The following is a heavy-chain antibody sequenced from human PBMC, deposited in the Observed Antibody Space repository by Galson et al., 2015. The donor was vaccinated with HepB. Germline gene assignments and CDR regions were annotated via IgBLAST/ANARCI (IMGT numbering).Heavy chain of an antibody. J-gene: IGHJ4*02. CDR1: GFTFTTYS. Sequence: SVKVSCKASGFTFTTYSIHRVRQAPGQRLECMGWINGGNGQTKYSQKFQDRLTITRDISASTAYMELSSLTSEDTAVYYCAKERGVNFDYWGQGTLVSVSS. D-gene: IGHD6-25*01. CDR3: AKERGVNFDY. CDR2: INGGNGQT. V-gene: IGHV1-3*01.